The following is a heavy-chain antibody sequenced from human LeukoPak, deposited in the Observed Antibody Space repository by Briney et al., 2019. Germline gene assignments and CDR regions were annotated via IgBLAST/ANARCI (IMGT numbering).Heavy chain of an antibody. J-gene: IGHJ4*02. CDR1: GGSISSYY. Sequence: PSETLSLTCTVSGGSISSYYWSWIRQPPGKGLEWIGYIHYSGSTHYNPSLKSRVTISVDTSKNQFSLKLSSVTAADTAVYYCARDGAASGFPLDYWGQGTPVTVSS. CDR3: ARDGAASGFPLDY. CDR2: IHYSGST. D-gene: IGHD6-25*01. V-gene: IGHV4-59*01.